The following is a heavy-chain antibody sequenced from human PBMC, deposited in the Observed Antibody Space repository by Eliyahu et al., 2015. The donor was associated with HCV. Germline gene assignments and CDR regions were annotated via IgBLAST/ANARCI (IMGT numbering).Heavy chain of an antibody. D-gene: IGHD4-17*01. J-gene: IGHJ4*02. V-gene: IGHV3-21*02. CDR3: ARVSANGNYDARDDY. CDR2: ISSSSDYI. Sequence: EVQLVESGGGLVKPGGSLRLXCAASGFTFSXYSMTWVRQAPGKGLEWVSSISSSSDYIYYADSLKGRFTVSRDNAKNSLYLQMNSLRDEDTAVYYCARVSANGNYDARDDYWGQGTLVTVSS. CDR1: GFTFSXYS.